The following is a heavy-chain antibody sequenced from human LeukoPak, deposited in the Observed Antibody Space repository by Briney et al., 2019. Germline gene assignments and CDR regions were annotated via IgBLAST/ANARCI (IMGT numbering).Heavy chain of an antibody. CDR2: IYYSGST. D-gene: IGHD3-10*01. CDR1: GGAISSYY. V-gene: IGHV4-59*01. CDR3: ARGSNYYGSGSYRAIWFDP. Sequence: PSETLSLTCTVSGGAISSYYWSWIRQPPGKGLKWIGYIYYSGSTNYNPSLKSRVTISVDTSKNQFSLKLSSVTAADTAVYYCARGSNYYGSGSYRAIWFDPWGQGTLVTVSS. J-gene: IGHJ5*02.